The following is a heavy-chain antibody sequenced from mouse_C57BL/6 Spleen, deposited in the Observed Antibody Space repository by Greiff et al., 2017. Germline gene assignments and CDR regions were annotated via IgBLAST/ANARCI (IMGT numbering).Heavy chain of an antibody. CDR2: IDPSDSYT. D-gene: IGHD2-4*01. CDR1: GYTFTSYW. Sequence: QVQLQQPGAELVKPGASVKLSCKASGYTFTSYWMQWVKQRPGQGLEWIGEIDPSDSYTNYNQKFKGKATLTVDTSSSTAYMQLSSLTSEDSAVYYCARRGYDYDGGGLDYWGQGTTLTVSS. V-gene: IGHV1-50*01. J-gene: IGHJ2*01. CDR3: ARRGYDYDGGGLDY.